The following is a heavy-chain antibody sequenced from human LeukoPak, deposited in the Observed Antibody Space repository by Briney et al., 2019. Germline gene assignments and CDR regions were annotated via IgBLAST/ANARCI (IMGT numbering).Heavy chain of an antibody. CDR2: IYYSGST. CDR3: ARAFNLDYGAYQH. Sequence: SETLSLTCTVSGGSISSSSYYWGWIRQPPGRGLEWIGSIYYSGSTYYNPSLKSRVTISVDTSKNQFSLKLSSVTAADTAVYYCARAFNLDYGAYQHWGQGTLVTVSS. D-gene: IGHD4-17*01. CDR1: GGSISSSSYY. J-gene: IGHJ1*01. V-gene: IGHV4-39*07.